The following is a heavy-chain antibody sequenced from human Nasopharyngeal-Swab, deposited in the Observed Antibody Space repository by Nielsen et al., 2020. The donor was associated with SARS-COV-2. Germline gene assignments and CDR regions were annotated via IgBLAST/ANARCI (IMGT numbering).Heavy chain of an antibody. V-gene: IGHV2-70*01. CDR3: ARNPPRGSGFDF. Sequence: SGPTLVKPTQTLTLTCTFSGFSLNTSGMCLTWIRQPPGKAPEWLALIDWDEDKYYSTSLKTRLTISKDTSKNQVVLTMTNMDQADTATYYCARNPPRGSGFDFWGQGILVTSPQ. J-gene: IGHJ4*02. CDR2: IDWDEDK. CDR1: GFSLNTSGMC. D-gene: IGHD6-19*01.